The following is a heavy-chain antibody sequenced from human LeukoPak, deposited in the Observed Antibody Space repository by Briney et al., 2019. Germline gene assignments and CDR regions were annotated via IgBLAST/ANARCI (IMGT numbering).Heavy chain of an antibody. J-gene: IGHJ4*02. Sequence: GGALILSCAASEFSVGSNYMTWVRQAPGKGLEWVSLIYSGGSTYYADSVKGRFTISRDNSKNTLYLQMNSLRAEDTAVYYCARTLIEYSVSSCYFDYWGQGTLVTVSS. D-gene: IGHD6-6*01. CDR2: IYSGGST. CDR3: ARTLIEYSVSSCYFDY. V-gene: IGHV3-66*01. CDR1: EFSVGSNY.